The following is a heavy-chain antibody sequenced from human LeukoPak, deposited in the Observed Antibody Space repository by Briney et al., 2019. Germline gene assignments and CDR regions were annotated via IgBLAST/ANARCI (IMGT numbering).Heavy chain of an antibody. V-gene: IGHV5-51*01. CDR1: GYDFTSYW. CDR2: IYPGDSDT. CDR3: ARLSPYGDFRYFDY. J-gene: IGHJ4*02. D-gene: IGHD4-17*01. Sequence: GESLKISCKGSGYDFTSYWIGWVRQMPGKGLEWMGIIYPGDSDTKYSPSFQGLVTISADKSISTAYLQWSSLKASDTAMYYCARLSPYGDFRYFDYWGQGNLVTVSS.